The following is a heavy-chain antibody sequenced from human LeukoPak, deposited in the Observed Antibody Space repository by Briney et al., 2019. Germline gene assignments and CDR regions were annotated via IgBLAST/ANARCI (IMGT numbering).Heavy chain of an antibody. D-gene: IGHD4-17*01. V-gene: IGHV5-51*01. J-gene: IGHJ4*02. CDR2: IHSADSNT. CDR3: AGARHGDYRWDY. Sequence: GESLKISCKDSGYSFTNYWIGWVRQMPGKGLEWMGIIHSADSNTKYSPSFQDQVTISADKSISTAYLQWSGLKASDTAMYYCAGARHGDYRWDYWGQRTLVTVSS. CDR1: GYSFTNYW.